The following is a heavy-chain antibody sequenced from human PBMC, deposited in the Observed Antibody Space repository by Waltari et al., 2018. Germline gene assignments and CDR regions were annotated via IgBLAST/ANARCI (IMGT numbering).Heavy chain of an antibody. J-gene: IGHJ4*02. CDR1: GFTVSSNY. CDR3: ARDVDYDEKYLAN. CDR2: IYSGGST. Sequence: EVQLVESGGGLIQPGGSLRLSCAASGFTVSSNYMRCVRQAPGKGLEWGAGIYSGGSTDYAESVKGRFTRSRDNSKNTLYLQRNSLRAEDTAVYYCARDVDYDEKYLANWGQGTLGTVSS. V-gene: IGHV3-53*01. D-gene: IGHD3-16*01.